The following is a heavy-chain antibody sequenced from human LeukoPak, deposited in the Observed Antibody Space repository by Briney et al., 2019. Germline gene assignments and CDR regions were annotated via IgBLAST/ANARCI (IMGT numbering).Heavy chain of an antibody. J-gene: IGHJ4*02. CDR3: ARPLSGSSTTVDY. CDR2: IDPSDSYT. D-gene: IGHD1-26*01. CDR1: GYSFTSYW. Sequence: GESLKISCQGSGYSFTSYWISWVRQMPGKGLEWMGRIDPSDSYTNYSPSFQGHVTISADKSISTAYLQWSSLKASDTAMYYCARPLSGSSTTVDYWGQGTLVTVSS. V-gene: IGHV5-10-1*01.